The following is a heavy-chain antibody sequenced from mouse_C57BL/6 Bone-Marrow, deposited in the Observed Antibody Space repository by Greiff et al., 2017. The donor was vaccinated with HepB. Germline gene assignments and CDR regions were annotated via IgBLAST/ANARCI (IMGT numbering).Heavy chain of an antibody. CDR2: IYPGSGNT. Sequence: QVQLQQSGAELVRPGASVKLSCKASGYTFTDYYINWVKQRPGQGLEWIARIYPGSGNTYYNQKFKGKAKLTAVTSASTAYMELSSLTNEDSAVYYCTRLKGDYWGQGTTLTVSS. J-gene: IGHJ2*01. CDR1: GYTFTDYY. CDR3: TRLKGDY. V-gene: IGHV1-76*01.